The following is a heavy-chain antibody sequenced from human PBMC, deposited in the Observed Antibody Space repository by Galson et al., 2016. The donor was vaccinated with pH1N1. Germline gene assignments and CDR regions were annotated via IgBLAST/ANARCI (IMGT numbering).Heavy chain of an antibody. CDR2: ISGSGGRT. V-gene: IGHV3-23*01. J-gene: IGHJ4*02. CDR1: GFTFSRHA. Sequence: SLRLSCAASGFTFSRHAMHWVRQAPGKGLEWVSSISGSGGRTDYADSVKGRFTISRDNSKNTLSLQMNSLGVEDTALYYCAKHLYSSVDYFDYWGQGTLVTVSS. CDR3: AKHLYSSVDYFDY. D-gene: IGHD6-19*01.